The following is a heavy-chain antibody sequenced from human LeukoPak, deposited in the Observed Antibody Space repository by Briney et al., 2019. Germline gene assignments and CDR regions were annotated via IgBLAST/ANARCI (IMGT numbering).Heavy chain of an antibody. Sequence: PSETLSLTCTVSGDSISNYYWSWLRQPPGKGLEWIGYISYTGRTNYNPSLNSRVTIAVDTSTNQFSLNLRSLGAADTAVYYCGRHVKVGQTGSHVDYWGQGAQVTVSS. V-gene: IGHV4-59*08. CDR3: GRHVKVGQTGSHVDY. D-gene: IGHD7-27*01. CDR1: GDSISNYY. CDR2: ISYTGRT. J-gene: IGHJ4*02.